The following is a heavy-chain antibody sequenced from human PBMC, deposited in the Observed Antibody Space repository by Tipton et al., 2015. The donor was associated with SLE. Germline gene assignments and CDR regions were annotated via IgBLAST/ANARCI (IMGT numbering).Heavy chain of an antibody. V-gene: IGHV1-2*02. CDR2: INPNSGGT. CDR3: ARPGGSGSYYTYYFDY. Sequence: QSGAEVKKPGASVKVSCKASGYTFTGYYMHWVRQAPGQGLEWMGWINPNSGGTNYAQKFQGRVTMTRDTSISTAYMELSRLRSDDTAVYYCARPGGSGSYYTYYFDYWGQGTLVTVSS. J-gene: IGHJ4*02. D-gene: IGHD1-26*01. CDR1: GYTFTGYY.